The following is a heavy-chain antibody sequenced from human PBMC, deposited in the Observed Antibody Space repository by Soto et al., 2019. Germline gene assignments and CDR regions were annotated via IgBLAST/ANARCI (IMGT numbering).Heavy chain of an antibody. Sequence: QVQLVESGGGLVKPGGSLRLSCAASGFTFSDYYMSWIRQAPGKGLEWVSYISSSGSTIYYADSVKGRFTISRDNAKNSLYLQMTSLRAEDTAVYYCATDPGPYSSGWYDRIKFDLWGRGTLVTVSS. CDR2: ISSSGSTI. CDR3: ATDPGPYSSGWYDRIKFDL. V-gene: IGHV3-11*01. D-gene: IGHD6-19*01. CDR1: GFTFSDYY. J-gene: IGHJ2*01.